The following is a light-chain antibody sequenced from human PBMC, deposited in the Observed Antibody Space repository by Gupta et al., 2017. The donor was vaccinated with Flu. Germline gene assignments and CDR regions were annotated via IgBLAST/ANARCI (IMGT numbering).Light chain of an antibody. CDR2: VAS. Sequence: EIVMTQSPATLSVSPGERATLSCRASQSVSSKLAWYQQKPGQAPRLLIYVASTSATGIPARFSGSRSGTEFTLTISILQSEDFAVYYCHQYDTWPYTFGQGTKVEIK. J-gene: IGKJ2*01. V-gene: IGKV3-15*01. CDR3: HQYDTWPYT. CDR1: QSVSSK.